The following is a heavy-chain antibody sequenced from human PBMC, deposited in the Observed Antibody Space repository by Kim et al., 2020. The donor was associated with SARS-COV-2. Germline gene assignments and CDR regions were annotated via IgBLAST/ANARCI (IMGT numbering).Heavy chain of an antibody. J-gene: IGHJ6*02. CDR2: VSKAGRNK. CDR3: ASYGVADYGMDV. V-gene: IGHV3-30*03. D-gene: IGHD6-19*01. CDR1: GFTFSSYG. Sequence: GGSLRLSCAASGFTFSSYGMHWVRQAPGKGLEWVAVVSKAGRNKYYADSVKGRFAISRDNSKNTLYLQVNSLRPEDTAVYYCASYGVADYGMDVWGQGTTVTVSS.